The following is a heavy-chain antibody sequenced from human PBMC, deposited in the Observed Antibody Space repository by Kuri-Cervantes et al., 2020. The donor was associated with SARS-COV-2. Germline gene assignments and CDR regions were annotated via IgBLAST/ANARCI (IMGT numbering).Heavy chain of an antibody. J-gene: IGHJ4*02. Sequence: LSLTRAASGFTFSSYGMHWVRQAPGKGLEWVAVIWYDGSNKYYADSVKGRFTISRDNSKNTLYLQVNSLRAEDTAVYYCAREPGGTFDYWGQGTPVTVSS. CDR1: GFTFSSYG. V-gene: IGHV3-33*08. CDR3: AREPGGTFDY. CDR2: IWYDGSNK. D-gene: IGHD3-16*01.